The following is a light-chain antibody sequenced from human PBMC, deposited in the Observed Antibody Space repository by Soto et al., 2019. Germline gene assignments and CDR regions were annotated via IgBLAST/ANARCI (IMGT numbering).Light chain of an antibody. CDR2: DVS. J-gene: IGLJ1*01. Sequence: QSALSQPRSVSGSPGQSVTISCTGTSSDVGGYNYVSWYQQHPDKAPKLMIYDVSKRPSGVPDRFSGSKSGNTACLTISGLQAEDEADYYCCSYAGSYRGVFGTGTKVTVL. CDR1: SSDVGGYNY. CDR3: CSYAGSYRGV. V-gene: IGLV2-11*01.